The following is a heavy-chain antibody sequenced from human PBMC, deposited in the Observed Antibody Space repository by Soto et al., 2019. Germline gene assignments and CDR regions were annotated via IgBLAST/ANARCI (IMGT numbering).Heavy chain of an antibody. CDR3: ARDGAMTGVFDY. CDR2: ISITSTTI. D-gene: IGHD3-9*01. CDR1: GFTVSSNY. V-gene: IGHV3-48*01. Sequence: GGSLRLSCVASGFTVSSNYMSWVRQAPGKGLEWISYISITSTTIHYADSVKGRFAISRDNAKNSLYLQMDSLRVEDTAVYYCARDGAMTGVFDYWGPGTLVTVSS. J-gene: IGHJ4*02.